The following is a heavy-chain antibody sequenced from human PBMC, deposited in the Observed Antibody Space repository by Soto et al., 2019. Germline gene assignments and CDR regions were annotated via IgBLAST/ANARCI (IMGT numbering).Heavy chain of an antibody. V-gene: IGHV4-30-4*01. CDR3: ARGDYYDSSGYFFDY. J-gene: IGHJ4*02. Sequence: NPSETLSLTCTVSGGSISSGDYYWSWIRQPPGKGLEWIGYIYYSGSTYYNPSLKSRVTISVDTSKNQFSLKLSSVTAADTAVYYCARGDYYDSSGYFFDYWGQGTLVTVSS. D-gene: IGHD3-22*01. CDR1: GGSISSGDYY. CDR2: IYYSGST.